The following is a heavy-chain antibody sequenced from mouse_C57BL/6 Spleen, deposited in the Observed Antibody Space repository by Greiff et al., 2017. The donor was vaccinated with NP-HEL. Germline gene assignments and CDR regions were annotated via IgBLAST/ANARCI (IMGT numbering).Heavy chain of an antibody. Sequence: DVMLVESGGGLVKPVGSLKLSCAASGFTFSSYTMSWVRQTPEKRLEWVATISGGGGNTYYPDSVKGRFTISRDNAKNTLYLQMSSLRSEDTALYYCARDYAMDYWGQGTSVTVSS. CDR2: ISGGGGNT. J-gene: IGHJ4*01. V-gene: IGHV5-9*01. CDR3: ARDYAMDY. CDR1: GFTFSSYT.